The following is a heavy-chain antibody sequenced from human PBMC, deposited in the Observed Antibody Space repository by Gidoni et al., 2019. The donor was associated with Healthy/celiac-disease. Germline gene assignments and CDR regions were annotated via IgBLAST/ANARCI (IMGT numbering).Heavy chain of an antibody. Sequence: QVQLQQWGAGLLKPSETLSLTCAVYGGSFSGYYWSWIRQPPGKGLEWIGEINHSGSTNYNPSLKSPVTISVDTSKNQFSLKLSSVTAADTAVYYCARGLLRTGIPDYYFDYWGQGTLVTVSS. J-gene: IGHJ4*02. V-gene: IGHV4-34*01. CDR2: INHSGST. D-gene: IGHD7-27*01. CDR3: ARGLLRTGIPDYYFDY. CDR1: GGSFSGYY.